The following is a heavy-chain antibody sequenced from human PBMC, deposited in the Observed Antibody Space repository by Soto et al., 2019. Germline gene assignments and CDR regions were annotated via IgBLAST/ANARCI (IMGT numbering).Heavy chain of an antibody. Sequence: PWGSLRLSCAASGFTFSSYGMHWVRQAPGKGLEWVAVISYDGSNKYYADSVKGRFTISRDNSKNTLYLQMNSLRAEDTAVYYCAKLTAPSYRVGAFDIWGQGTMVTVSS. V-gene: IGHV3-30*18. D-gene: IGHD5-12*01. CDR2: ISYDGSNK. CDR1: GFTFSSYG. J-gene: IGHJ3*02. CDR3: AKLTAPSYRVGAFDI.